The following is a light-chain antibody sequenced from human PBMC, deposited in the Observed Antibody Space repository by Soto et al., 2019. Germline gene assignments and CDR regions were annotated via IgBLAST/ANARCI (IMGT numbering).Light chain of an antibody. CDR1: QSILSW. CDR2: AAS. Sequence: DIQMTQSPSTLSASVGDRVTITCRASQSILSWLAWYQHKPGKAPKLLIYAASSLQSGVPSRFSGSGSGTEFTLTISSLQPEDFATYFCQQSYSTPPWTFGQGTKVDIK. V-gene: IGKV1-39*01. CDR3: QQSYSTPPWT. J-gene: IGKJ1*01.